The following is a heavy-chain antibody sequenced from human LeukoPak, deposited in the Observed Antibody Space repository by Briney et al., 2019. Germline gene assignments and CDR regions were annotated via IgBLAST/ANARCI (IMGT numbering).Heavy chain of an antibody. D-gene: IGHD2-21*02. CDR2: ISYDGSNK. V-gene: IGHV3-30*04. CDR3: ARDKVVTATRPWYIDV. J-gene: IGHJ6*03. CDR1: GFTFSSYA. Sequence: GGSLRLSCAASGFTFSSYAMSWVRQAPGKGLEWVAVISYDGSNKYYADSVKGRFTISRDNSENTLFLQMNSLRAEDTAVYYCARDKVVTATRPWYIDVWGKGTTVTVSS.